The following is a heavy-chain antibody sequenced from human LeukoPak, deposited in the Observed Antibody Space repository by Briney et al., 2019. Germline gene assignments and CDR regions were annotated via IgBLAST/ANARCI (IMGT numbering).Heavy chain of an antibody. V-gene: IGHV3-23*01. J-gene: IGHJ4*01. CDR2: ISGSGHST. Sequence: GGSLRLSCAASGFTFSSYAMNWVRQAPGKGLEWVSGISGSGHSTYYADSVKGRFTISRDNAKNSLHLQMNSLRAEDTAVYYCARDDRDISSYRFDYWGHGILVTVSS. CDR3: ARDDRDISSYRFDY. CDR1: GFTFSSYA. D-gene: IGHD6-6*01.